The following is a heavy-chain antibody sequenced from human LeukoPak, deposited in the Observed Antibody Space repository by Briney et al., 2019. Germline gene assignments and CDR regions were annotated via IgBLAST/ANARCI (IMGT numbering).Heavy chain of an antibody. CDR1: GGSINTYY. CDR3: ARGGYYGSGNDFRFDP. CDR2: IHYTGST. V-gene: IGHV4-59*01. J-gene: IGHJ5*02. Sequence: SETPSVTCTDPGGSINTYYWCWIRQSPGKGLECIGYIHYTGSTNYNPSLKSRVTISVETSKNQFSLKLKSVTAADTAVYYCARGGYYGSGNDFRFDPWGQGTLVTVSS. D-gene: IGHD3-10*01.